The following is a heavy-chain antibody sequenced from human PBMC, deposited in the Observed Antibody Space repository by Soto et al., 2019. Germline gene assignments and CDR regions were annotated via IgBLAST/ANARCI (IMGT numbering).Heavy chain of an antibody. Sequence: XAVKVSFKASGYPFTSYGFIWVRQAPGQGLEWMGWISAYNGNTNYAQKLQCRVTMTTDTSTSTAYMELRSLRSEDTAVYYCARERIVEMATIRAFDIWGQGTMVTVSS. CDR2: ISAYNGNT. CDR1: GYPFTSYG. V-gene: IGHV1-18*04. CDR3: ARERIVEMATIRAFDI. D-gene: IGHD5-12*01. J-gene: IGHJ3*02.